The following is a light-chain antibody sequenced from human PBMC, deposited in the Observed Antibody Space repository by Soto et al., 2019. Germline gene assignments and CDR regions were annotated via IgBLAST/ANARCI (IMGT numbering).Light chain of an antibody. CDR1: QDISHY. Sequence: DSQMTQSPSSLSASVGDRVTITCQASQDISHYLNWYQQKPGKAPKLLIYDASNLETGVPSRFSGSGSGTDFTFTISSLHPEDIATYYCQQYDNLPLTFGGGTKVEIK. CDR2: DAS. V-gene: IGKV1-33*01. J-gene: IGKJ4*01. CDR3: QQYDNLPLT.